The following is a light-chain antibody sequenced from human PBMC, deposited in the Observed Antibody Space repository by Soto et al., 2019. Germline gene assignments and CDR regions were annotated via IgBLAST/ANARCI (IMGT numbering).Light chain of an antibody. CDR3: TSFSSSTSLYV. J-gene: IGLJ1*01. CDR1: SSDLAIYNY. CDR2: QVT. Sequence: QSVLTQPASVSGSPGQSITISCTGTSSDLAIYNYISWYQQLPGKAPKLMIYQVTIRPSGISNRFSGSKSGNTASLTISGLQAEDEADYYCTSFSSSTSLYVFGTGTKVTVL. V-gene: IGLV2-14*01.